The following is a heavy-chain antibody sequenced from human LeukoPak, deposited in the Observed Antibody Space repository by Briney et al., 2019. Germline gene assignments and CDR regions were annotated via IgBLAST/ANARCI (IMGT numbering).Heavy chain of an antibody. Sequence: GGSLRLSCAASGFTFSSYGMHWVRQAPGKGLEWVAVIWYDGSNKYYADSVKGRFTISRDNSKNTLYLQMNSLRAEDTAVYYCARDFHNPLDYSGYSSSWYPWRYGMDVWGQGTTVTVSS. CDR2: IWYDGSNK. CDR3: ARDFHNPLDYSGYSSSWYPWRYGMDV. D-gene: IGHD6-13*01. V-gene: IGHV3-33*01. J-gene: IGHJ6*02. CDR1: GFTFSSYG.